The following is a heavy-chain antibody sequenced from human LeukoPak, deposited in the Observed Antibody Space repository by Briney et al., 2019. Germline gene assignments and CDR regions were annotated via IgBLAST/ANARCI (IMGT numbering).Heavy chain of an antibody. V-gene: IGHV3-48*03. D-gene: IGHD1-1*01. CDR3: ARDGTGTTFNFHFYYYMDV. Sequence: PGGSLRLSCAASGFTFNTYEMNWVRQAPGKGLEWVSYISDSGSNIYYADSVKGRFTIYRDNAKRSLYLQMNSLRAEDTAVYYCARDGTGTTFNFHFYYYMDVWGKGTTVTVSS. CDR2: ISDSGSNI. CDR1: GFTFNTYE. J-gene: IGHJ6*03.